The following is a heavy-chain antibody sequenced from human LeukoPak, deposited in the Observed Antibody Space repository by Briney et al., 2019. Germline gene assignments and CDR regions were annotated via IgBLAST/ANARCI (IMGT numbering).Heavy chain of an antibody. CDR3: VRIEYSSSIDY. CDR2: IYYSGGT. CDR1: GGSISSSSSY. Sequence: SETLSLTCTISGGSISSSSSYWGWIRQPPGKGLECIGSIYYSGGTYYNPSLKSRVTISVDTSKNQLSLKLTSVTAADTAVYYCVRIEYSSSIDYWGQGTLVTVSS. V-gene: IGHV4-39*07. J-gene: IGHJ4*02. D-gene: IGHD6-6*01.